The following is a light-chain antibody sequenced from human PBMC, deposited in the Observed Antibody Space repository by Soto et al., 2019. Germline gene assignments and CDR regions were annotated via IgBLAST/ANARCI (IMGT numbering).Light chain of an antibody. CDR1: QSNSTW. Sequence: DIQMTQSPSTLSASVGDTVTITCRASQSNSTWLAWYQQKPGKVPKLLIYKASSLQSGVPSRFSGIGSGTEFTLTISSLQPDDFATYYCQQYNFYSRTFGQGTKVEIK. CDR2: KAS. J-gene: IGKJ1*01. CDR3: QQYNFYSRT. V-gene: IGKV1-5*03.